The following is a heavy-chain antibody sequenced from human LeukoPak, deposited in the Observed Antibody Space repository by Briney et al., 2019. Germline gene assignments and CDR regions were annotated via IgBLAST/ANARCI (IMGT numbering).Heavy chain of an antibody. Sequence: GGPLRLSCAASGFTFSSYGMHWVRQAPGKGLEWVAIIWYDGSNKYYADSVKGRFTISRDNSKNTLYLQVNSLRAEDTAVYYCARGGGYTDDIDYWGQGTLVTVSS. J-gene: IGHJ4*02. V-gene: IGHV3-33*01. D-gene: IGHD2-15*01. CDR3: ARGGGYTDDIDY. CDR1: GFTFSSYG. CDR2: IWYDGSNK.